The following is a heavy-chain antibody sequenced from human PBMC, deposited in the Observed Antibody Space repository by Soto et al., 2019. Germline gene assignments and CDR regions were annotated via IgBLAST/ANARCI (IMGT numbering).Heavy chain of an antibody. J-gene: IGHJ3*02. CDR2: ISYDGSNK. CDR3: AKSTYYYDSSGNDAFDI. CDR1: GFTFSSYG. V-gene: IGHV3-30*18. Sequence: PGGSLRLSCAASGFTFSSYGMHWVRQAPGKGLEWVAVISYDGSNKYYADSVKGRFTISRDNSKNTLYLQMNSLRAEDTAVYYCAKSTYYYDSSGNDAFDIWGQGTMVTVS. D-gene: IGHD3-22*01.